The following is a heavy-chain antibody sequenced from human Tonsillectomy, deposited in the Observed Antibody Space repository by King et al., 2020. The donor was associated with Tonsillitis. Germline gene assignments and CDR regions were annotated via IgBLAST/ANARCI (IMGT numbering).Heavy chain of an antibody. CDR2: ICYSGST. D-gene: IGHD3-22*01. CDR3: ASSYDSSGYYYSLHFQH. J-gene: IGHJ1*01. Sequence: VQLQESGPGLVKPSQTLSLTCTVSGGSISSGGYYWSWIRQHPGKGLEWIGYICYSGSTYYNPSLKSRVTISVDTSKNQFSLKLSSVTAADTAVYYCASSYDSSGYYYSLHFQHWGQGTLVTVSS. V-gene: IGHV4-31*03. CDR1: GGSISSGGYY.